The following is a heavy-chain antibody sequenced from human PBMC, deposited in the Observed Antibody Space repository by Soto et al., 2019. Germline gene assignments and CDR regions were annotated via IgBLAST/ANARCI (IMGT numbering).Heavy chain of an antibody. Sequence: VQLLESGGGLVQAGGSLRLSCAASGFSFNSYSMSWVRQAPGKGLEWVAGIIGSGDSAYYADSVKGRFTITRDNSKNTLYLQMNSLRAGDTAIYYCAKDRGTTTVTFDAFQQWGQGTLVAVSS. J-gene: IGHJ1*01. D-gene: IGHD4-17*01. CDR3: AKDRGTTTVTFDAFQQ. CDR2: IIGSGDSA. V-gene: IGHV3-23*01. CDR1: GFSFNSYS.